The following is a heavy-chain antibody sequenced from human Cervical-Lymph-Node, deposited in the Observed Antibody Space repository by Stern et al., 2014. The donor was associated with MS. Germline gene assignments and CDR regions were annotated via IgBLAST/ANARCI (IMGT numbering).Heavy chain of an antibody. CDR1: GYRFNTYW. V-gene: IGHV5-51*03. Sequence: EDQLVESGAEVKKPGESLKISCEASGYRFNTYWIGWVRQMPGKGLEWMGIIYPGDSDTRFSPPFQGQVSISANKSMSTAYLQWKSLKASDTAIYYCARGEGSAWYNWGQGTLVTVSS. CDR2: IYPGDSDT. CDR3: ARGEGSAWYN. D-gene: IGHD6-13*01. J-gene: IGHJ4*02.